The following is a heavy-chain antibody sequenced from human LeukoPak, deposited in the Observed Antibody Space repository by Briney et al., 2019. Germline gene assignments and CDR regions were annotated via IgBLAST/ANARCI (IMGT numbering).Heavy chain of an antibody. J-gene: IGHJ4*02. CDR1: GYTFTSYD. D-gene: IGHD3-22*01. CDR3: ARSSTYYDSSGYSDC. Sequence: ASVKVSCKASGYTFTSYDINWVRQATGQGLEWVGWMNPNSGNTGYAQKFQGRVTMTRNTSISTAYMELSSLRSEDTAVYYCARSSTYYDSSGYSDCWGQGTLVTVSS. V-gene: IGHV1-8*01. CDR2: MNPNSGNT.